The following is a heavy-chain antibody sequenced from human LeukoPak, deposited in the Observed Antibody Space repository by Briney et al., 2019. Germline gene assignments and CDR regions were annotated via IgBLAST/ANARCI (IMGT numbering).Heavy chain of an antibody. D-gene: IGHD6-19*01. CDR1: GGSFSGYY. CDR2: INHSGST. Sequence: SETLSLTCAVYGGSFSGYYWSWIRQPPGKGLEWIGEINHSGSTNYNPSLKSRVTISVDTSKNQFSLKLSSVTAADTAVYYCARRSRGWPSPFDYWGQGTLVTVSS. CDR3: ARRSRGWPSPFDY. V-gene: IGHV4-34*01. J-gene: IGHJ4*02.